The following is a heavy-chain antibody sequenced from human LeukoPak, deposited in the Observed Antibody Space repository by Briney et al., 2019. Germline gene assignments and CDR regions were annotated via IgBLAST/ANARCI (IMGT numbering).Heavy chain of an antibody. J-gene: IGHJ4*02. CDR1: GYSISGGYY. CDR2: IYHSGST. V-gene: IGHV4-38-2*02. CDR3: ATTPREYSSTWYYFDY. D-gene: IGHD6-13*01. Sequence: SETLSLTCNVSGYSISGGYYWAWIRQSPGKGLEWIGSIYHSGSTYYNPSLKSRVTMSVDTSKKQFSLNLSSVTAADTAVYYCATTPREYSSTWYYFDYWGQGILVTVSS.